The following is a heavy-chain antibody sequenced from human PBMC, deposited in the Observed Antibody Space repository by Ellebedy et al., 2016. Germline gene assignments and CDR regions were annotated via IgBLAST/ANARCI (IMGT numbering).Heavy chain of an antibody. CDR2: IYYSGST. J-gene: IGHJ3*02. V-gene: IGHV4-39*01. CDR1: GGSISSSSYY. CDR3: ARVTMIVVVITTEDGGAFDI. D-gene: IGHD3-22*01. Sequence: SETLSLTXTVSGGSISSSSYYWGWIRQPPGKGLEWIGSIYYSGSTYYNPSLKSRVTISVDTSKNQFSLKLSSVTAADTAVYYCARVTMIVVVITTEDGGAFDIWGQGTMVTVSS.